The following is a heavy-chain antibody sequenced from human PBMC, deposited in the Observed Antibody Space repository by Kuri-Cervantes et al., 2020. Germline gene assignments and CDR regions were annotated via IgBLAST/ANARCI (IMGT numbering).Heavy chain of an antibody. Sequence: GGSLRLSCAASGFTFSSYAMSWVRQAPGKGLEWVSAISGSGGSTYYADSVKGRFTISRDNSKNTLYLQMDSLRAEDTAVYYCARDPRYNWIHGWFDPWGQGTLVTVSS. J-gene: IGHJ5*02. D-gene: IGHD1-20*01. V-gene: IGHV3-23*01. CDR3: ARDPRYNWIHGWFDP. CDR1: GFTFSSYA. CDR2: ISGSGGST.